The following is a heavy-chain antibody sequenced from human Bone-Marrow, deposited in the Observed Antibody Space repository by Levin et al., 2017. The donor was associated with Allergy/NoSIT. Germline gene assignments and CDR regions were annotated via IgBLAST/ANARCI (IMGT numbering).Heavy chain of an antibody. J-gene: IGHJ4*02. CDR1: AFTFSSYA. CDR2: ISHNGGKT. D-gene: IGHD2-2*01. V-gene: IGHV3-23*01. CDR3: ARDYQLDY. Sequence: PGGSLRLSCSASAFTFSSYAMAWVRQAPGKGLEWVSTISHNGGKTDYADSVKGRFTISRDNSKSTLFLQMNSLGAGDTAIYYCARDYQLDYWGQGALVTVSS.